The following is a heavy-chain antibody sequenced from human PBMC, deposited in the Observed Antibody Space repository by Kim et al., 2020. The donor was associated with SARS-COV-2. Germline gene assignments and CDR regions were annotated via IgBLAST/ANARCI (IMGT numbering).Heavy chain of an antibody. CDR1: GGAFSDYY. CDR3: ARMRVGSGSYDY. J-gene: IGHJ4*02. D-gene: IGHD3-10*01. Sequence: SETLSLTCAVSGGAFSDYYCSWIRQPPGKGLEWIGEINHRGGTNYNPSLKSRVTISVDTSKYQVSLNLSSVTAADTAVYYCARMRVGSGSYDYWGQGTLVTVSS. CDR2: INHRGGT. V-gene: IGHV4-34*01.